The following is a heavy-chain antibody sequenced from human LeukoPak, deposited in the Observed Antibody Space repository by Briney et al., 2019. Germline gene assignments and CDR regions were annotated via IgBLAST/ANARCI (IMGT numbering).Heavy chain of an antibody. CDR2: ISSSGSTI. Sequence: GGSLRLSCAASGFTFSSYEMNWVRQAPGKGLEWVSYISSSGSTIYYADSVKGRFTISRDNSKNTLYLQMNSLRAEDTAVYYCAKGFTTIAAAGTNWFDPWGQGTLVTVSS. J-gene: IGHJ5*02. V-gene: IGHV3-48*03. CDR3: AKGFTTIAAAGTNWFDP. D-gene: IGHD6-13*01. CDR1: GFTFSSYE.